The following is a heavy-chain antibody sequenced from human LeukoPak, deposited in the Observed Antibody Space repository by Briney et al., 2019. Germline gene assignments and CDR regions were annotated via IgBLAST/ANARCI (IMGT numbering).Heavy chain of an antibody. CDR2: ISSSSSYI. Sequence: GGSLRLSCAASGFTFSSYSMNWVRQAPGKGLEWVSSISSSSSYIYYADSVKGRFAISRDNAKNSLYLQMNSLRAEDTAVYYCARDFTPYYYGSYYFDYWGQGTLVTVSS. CDR3: ARDFTPYYYGSYYFDY. J-gene: IGHJ4*02. V-gene: IGHV3-21*01. D-gene: IGHD3-10*01. CDR1: GFTFSSYS.